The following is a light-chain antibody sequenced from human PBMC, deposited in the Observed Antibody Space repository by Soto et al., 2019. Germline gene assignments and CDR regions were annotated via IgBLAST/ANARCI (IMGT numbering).Light chain of an antibody. CDR1: QSISSY. V-gene: IGKV1-39*01. Sequence: DIQMTQSPSSLSASVGDRVTITCRASQSISSYLNWYQQKPGKAPKLLIYAASSLQSGVPSRFSGSGSGTDLTLTMSSLQPEDFATYYCQQSYSTPMYTFGQGTKLEIK. CDR3: QQSYSTPMYT. J-gene: IGKJ2*01. CDR2: AAS.